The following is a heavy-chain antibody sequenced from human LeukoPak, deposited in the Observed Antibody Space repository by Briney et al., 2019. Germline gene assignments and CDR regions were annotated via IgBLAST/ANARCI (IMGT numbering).Heavy chain of an antibody. J-gene: IGHJ4*02. Sequence: GESLKISCKGSGYSFTSYWIGWVRQMPGKGLEWMGIIYPGDSDTRYSPSFQSQVTISADKSISTAYLQWSSLKASDTAMYYCARHPKEWQDGVVVWGQGTLVTVSS. CDR3: ARHPKEWQDGVVV. D-gene: IGHD2-15*01. V-gene: IGHV5-51*01. CDR2: IYPGDSDT. CDR1: GYSFTSYW.